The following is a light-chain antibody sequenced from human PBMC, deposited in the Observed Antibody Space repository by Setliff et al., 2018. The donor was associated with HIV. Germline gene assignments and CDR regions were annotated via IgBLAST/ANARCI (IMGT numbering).Light chain of an antibody. CDR3: QVWDSSSDHSWV. CDR1: NIGSKS. V-gene: IGLV3-21*01. J-gene: IGLJ3*02. CDR2: YDS. Sequence: LTQPPSVSVAPGKTARITCGGNNIGSKSVHWYQQKPGQAPVLVIYYDSDRPSGIPERFSGSNSGNTATLTISRVEAGDEADYYCQVWDSSSDHSWVFGGGTKVTVL.